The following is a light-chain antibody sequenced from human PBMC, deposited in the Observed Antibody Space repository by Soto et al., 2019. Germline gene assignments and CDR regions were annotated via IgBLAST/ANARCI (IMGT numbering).Light chain of an antibody. V-gene: IGKV3-11*01. CDR1: QSVGSY. J-gene: IGKJ2*01. CDR3: XXRXXXPLMYT. Sequence: EIVLTQSPATLSLSPGERATLSCRASQSVGSYLAWYQQKPGQAPRLLIFDASNRATGIPARFSGSGSGADFTLTISSLEPEDFAVXYCXXRXXXPLMYTXXQGTNLEIK. CDR2: DAS.